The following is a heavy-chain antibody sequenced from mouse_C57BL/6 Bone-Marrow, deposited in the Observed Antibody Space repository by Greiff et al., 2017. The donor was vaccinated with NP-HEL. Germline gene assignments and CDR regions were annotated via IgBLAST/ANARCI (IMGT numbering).Heavy chain of an antibody. V-gene: IGHV1-63*01. D-gene: IGHD2-2*01. CDR2: IYPGGGYT. Sequence: VQLQQSGAELVRPGTSVKMSCKASGYTFTNYWIGWAKQRPGHGLEWIGDIYPGGGYTNYNEKFKGKATLTADKSSSPAYMQFSSLTSEDSAIYYCARWSPSMVTTGYYFDYWGQGTTLTVSS. J-gene: IGHJ2*01. CDR1: GYTFTNYW. CDR3: ARWSPSMVTTGYYFDY.